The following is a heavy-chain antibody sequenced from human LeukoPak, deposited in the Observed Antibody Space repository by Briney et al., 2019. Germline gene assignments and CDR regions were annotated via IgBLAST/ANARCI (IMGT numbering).Heavy chain of an antibody. CDR1: GFTFSSYG. J-gene: IGHJ4*02. Sequence: GGSLRLSCAASGFTFSSYGMHWVRQAPGKELEWVAVISYDGSNKYYADSVKGRFTISRDNSKNTLYLQMNSLRAEDTAVYYCAKEGGSYHFDYWGQGTLVTVSS. CDR2: ISYDGSNK. D-gene: IGHD1-26*01. CDR3: AKEGGSYHFDY. V-gene: IGHV3-30*18.